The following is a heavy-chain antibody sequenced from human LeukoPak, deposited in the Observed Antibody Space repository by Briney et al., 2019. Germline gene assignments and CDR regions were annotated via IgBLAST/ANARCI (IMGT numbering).Heavy chain of an antibody. J-gene: IGHJ5*02. V-gene: IGHV1-2*02. CDR3: ARSGSYCRGGSCYLNWFDP. D-gene: IGHD2-15*01. CDR2: INPNSGGT. CDR1: GYTFTGYY. Sequence: ASVKVSCKASGYTFTGYYMHGVRQAPGQGIEWMAWINPNSGGTNYAQKFQGRVTMTRDTSISTAYMELSRLRSDDTAVYYCARSGSYCRGGSCYLNWFDPWGQGTLVTVSS.